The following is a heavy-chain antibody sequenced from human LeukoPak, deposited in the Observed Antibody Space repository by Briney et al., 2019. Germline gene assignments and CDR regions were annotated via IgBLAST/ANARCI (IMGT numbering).Heavy chain of an antibody. J-gene: IGHJ4*02. V-gene: IGHV4-61*01. Sequence: PSETLSLTCSVSGDSITTSSYYWSWIRQPPGKGLEWIGYIYYSGSTNYNPSLKSRVTISVDTSKNQFSLKLSSVTAADTAVYYCARAGGSGSYYDFDYWGQGTLVTVSS. CDR2: IYYSGST. CDR3: ARAGGSGSYYDFDY. D-gene: IGHD3-10*01. CDR1: GDSITTSSYY.